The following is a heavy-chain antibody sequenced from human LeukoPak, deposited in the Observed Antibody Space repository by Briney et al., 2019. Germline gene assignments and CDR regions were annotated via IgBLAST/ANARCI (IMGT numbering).Heavy chain of an antibody. CDR2: IGTAGDT. V-gene: IGHV3-13*01. CDR1: GFTFSSYD. CDR3: ARAGVERGFDY. D-gene: IGHD3-3*01. J-gene: IGHJ4*02. Sequence: GGSLRLSCAASGFTFSSYDMHWVRQATGKGLEWVSAIGTAGDTYYPGSVKGRFTISRENAKNSLYLQMNSLRAGDTAVYYCARAGVERGFDYWGQGTLVTVSS.